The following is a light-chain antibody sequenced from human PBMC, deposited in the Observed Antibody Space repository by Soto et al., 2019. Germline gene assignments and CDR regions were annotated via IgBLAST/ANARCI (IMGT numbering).Light chain of an antibody. Sequence: QSVLTQSPSASASLGASVKLTCTLSSGHSNYAIAWHQQQSEKGPRHLMKLNSDGSHSKGDGIPDRFSGSSSGAERYLTISSLQSEDEADYYCQTWGSGIVVFGGGTQLTVL. V-gene: IGLV4-69*01. CDR2: LNSDGSH. CDR1: SGHSNYA. J-gene: IGLJ2*01. CDR3: QTWGSGIVV.